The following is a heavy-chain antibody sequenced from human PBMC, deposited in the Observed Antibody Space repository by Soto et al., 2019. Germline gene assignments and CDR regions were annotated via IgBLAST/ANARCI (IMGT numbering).Heavy chain of an antibody. J-gene: IGHJ5*02. V-gene: IGHV1-18*01. Sequence: QVQLVQSGAEVKKPGASVKVSCKTSGYTFTNYDIAWLRQAPGQGLEWMGWLSVYNGHTNYAQNLQGRIIITTDTSTSTAYMDLMSLRTDDTAVYFCARGDAVVVPARFDPWGQGTLVTVSS. CDR2: LSVYNGHT. D-gene: IGHD2-21*01. CDR1: GYTFTNYD. CDR3: ARGDAVVVPARFDP.